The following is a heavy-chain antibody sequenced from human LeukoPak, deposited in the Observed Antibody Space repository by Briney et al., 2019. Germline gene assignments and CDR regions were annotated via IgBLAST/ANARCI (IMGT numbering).Heavy chain of an antibody. CDR2: IIPIFGTA. CDR1: GGTFSSYA. Sequence: ASVKVSCKASGGTFSSYAISWVRQAPGQGLEWMGGIIPIFGTANYAQKFQGRVTITADESTSTAYMELSSLRSEDTAVYYCAKDSRWSSYGWGHVDYWGQGTLVTVSS. D-gene: IGHD5-18*01. J-gene: IGHJ4*02. V-gene: IGHV1-69*13. CDR3: AKDSRWSSYGWGHVDY.